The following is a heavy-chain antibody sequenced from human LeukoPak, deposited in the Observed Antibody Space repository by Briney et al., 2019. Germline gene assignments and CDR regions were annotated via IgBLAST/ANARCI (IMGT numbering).Heavy chain of an antibody. CDR3: ARRFMVRGVRYFDY. D-gene: IGHD3-10*01. CDR1: GGSISSSSYY. CDR2: IYYSGST. V-gene: IGHV4-61*01. J-gene: IGHJ4*02. Sequence: SETLSLTCTVSGGSISSSSYYWSWIRQPPGKGLEWIGYIYYSGSTNYNPSLKSRVTISVDTSKNQFSLKLSSVTAADTAVYYCARRFMVRGVRYFDYWGQGTLVTVSS.